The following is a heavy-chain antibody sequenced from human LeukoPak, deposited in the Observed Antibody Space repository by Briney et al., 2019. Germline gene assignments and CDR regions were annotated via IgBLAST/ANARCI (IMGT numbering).Heavy chain of an antibody. CDR1: GYTFTGYY. V-gene: IGHV1-2*02. CDR2: INPNSGGT. J-gene: IGHJ5*02. Sequence: GASVKVFCEASGYTFTGYYMHWVRQAPGQGPEWMGWINPNSGGTNYAQKFQGRVTMTRDTSISTAYMELSRLRSDDTAVYYCARGAPVFRWFDPWGQGTLVTVSS. D-gene: IGHD2-21*01. CDR3: ARGAPVFRWFDP.